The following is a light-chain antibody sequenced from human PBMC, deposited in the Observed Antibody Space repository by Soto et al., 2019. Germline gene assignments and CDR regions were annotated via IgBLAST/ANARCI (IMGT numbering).Light chain of an antibody. J-gene: IGLJ2*01. V-gene: IGLV2-14*01. CDR2: AVS. CDR1: SSDVGAYNY. Sequence: QSALTQPASVSGSPGQSITISCTGTSSDVGAYNYVSWYQQHPGKAPKLMIYAVSNRPSGVSNRFYGSKSGNTASLTISGLQAEDEAEYYCCSYTSSTTLVFGGGTKLTVL. CDR3: CSYTSSTTLV.